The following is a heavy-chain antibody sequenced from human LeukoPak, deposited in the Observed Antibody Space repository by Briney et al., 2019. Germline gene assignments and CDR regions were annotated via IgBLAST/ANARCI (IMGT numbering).Heavy chain of an antibody. CDR3: AKVLDGTGYWNYYFDS. D-gene: IGHD3-22*01. CDR2: ISGSGDNT. CDR1: GFTFSSYA. V-gene: IGHV3-23*01. Sequence: PGGSLRLSCAATGFTFSSYAVSWVRQVPGKGLEWVSVISGSGDNTYYADSVKGQFTISRDNSKNTLYLQMNSLRAEDTAVYYCAKVLDGTGYWNYYFDSWGQGTLVTVSS. J-gene: IGHJ4*02.